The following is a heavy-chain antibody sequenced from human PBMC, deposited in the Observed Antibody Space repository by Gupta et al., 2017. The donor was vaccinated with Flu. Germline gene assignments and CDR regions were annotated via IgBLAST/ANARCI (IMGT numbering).Heavy chain of an antibody. CDR1: GGTFNSYA. D-gene: IGHD3-10*01. CDR3: ATDLRGGYFDY. V-gene: IGHV1-69*01. J-gene: IGHJ4*02. CDR2: IIPMFGTA. Sequence: QVQLVQSGAEVKTPGSSVKVSCKASGGTFNSYAVLWVRQAPGQGLEWLGGIIPMFGTANYAQKFQGRVTISADESTSTAYMELSSLRSEDTAVYYCATDLRGGYFDYWGQGTLVTVSS.